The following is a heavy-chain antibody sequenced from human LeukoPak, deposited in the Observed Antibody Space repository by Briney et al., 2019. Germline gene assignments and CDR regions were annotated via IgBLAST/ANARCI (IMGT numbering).Heavy chain of an antibody. CDR3: ARSDLPAAIY. V-gene: IGHV3-21*01. CDR2: IISSSSYI. CDR1: GFTFSSYS. J-gene: IGHJ4*02. D-gene: IGHD2-2*01. Sequence: PGGSLRLSCAASGFTFSSYSMNWVRQAPGKGLERVSSIISSSSYIYYADSVKGRFTISRDNAKNSLYLQMNSLRVEDTAVYYCARSDLPAAIYWGQGTLVTVSS.